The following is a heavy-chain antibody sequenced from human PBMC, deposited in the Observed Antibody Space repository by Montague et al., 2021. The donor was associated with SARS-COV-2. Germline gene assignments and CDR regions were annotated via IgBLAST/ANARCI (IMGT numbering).Heavy chain of an antibody. CDR1: SGSIISSGYY. CDR3: ARGMIRGVTTPLDY. D-gene: IGHD3-10*01. V-gene: IGHV4-39*02. Sequence: SETLSLTCSISSGSIISSGYYWGWICQPPGKELEWIGNIYYSGTTYYNPSLQSRGTISVDTSKNHLSLRLSSVTAADTAVYFCARGMIRGVTTPLDYWGQGSQVTVSS. CDR2: IYYSGTT. J-gene: IGHJ4*02.